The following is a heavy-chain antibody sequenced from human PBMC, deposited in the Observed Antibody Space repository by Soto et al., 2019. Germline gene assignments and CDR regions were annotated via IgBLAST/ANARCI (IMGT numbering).Heavy chain of an antibody. CDR1: GYSFTRYW. Sequence: EVLLVQSGAEVKKPGESLNISCKVSGYSFTRYWIGWVRQMPGKGLEWMGIIYPGDSDTKYSPAFQGHVTITAEKSFSPAYLQWASLKAWDTPRYYCPFHSSGWDFGYWGQGSLV. J-gene: IGHJ4*02. V-gene: IGHV5-51*01. CDR2: IYPGDSDT. CDR3: PFHSSGWDFGY. D-gene: IGHD6-19*01.